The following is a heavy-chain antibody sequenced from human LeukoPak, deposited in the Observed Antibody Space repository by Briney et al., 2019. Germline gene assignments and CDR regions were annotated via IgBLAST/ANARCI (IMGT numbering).Heavy chain of an antibody. CDR3: ARGCSGGSCYNWFDP. D-gene: IGHD2-15*01. CDR2: ISSSTSTK. Sequence: GVLRLSCAASGFTFSSYSMNWVRQAPGKGLEWVSYISSSTSTKYYADSVKGRFTISRDNAKNSLYLQMNSLRAEDTAVYYCARGCSGGSCYNWFDPWGQGTLVTVSS. V-gene: IGHV3-48*04. CDR1: GFTFSSYS. J-gene: IGHJ5*02.